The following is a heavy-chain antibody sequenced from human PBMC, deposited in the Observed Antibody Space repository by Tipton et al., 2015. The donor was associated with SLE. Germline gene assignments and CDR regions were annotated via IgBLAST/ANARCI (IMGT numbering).Heavy chain of an antibody. J-gene: IGHJ4*02. CDR3: ARDRRWLTRGYLFDY. V-gene: IGHV3-7*01. D-gene: IGHD5-24*01. Sequence: SLRLSCAASGFTFSSYWMSWVRQAPGKGLEWVANIKQDGSEKYYVDSVKGRFTISRDNAKNSLYLQMNSLRAEDTAVYYCARDRRWLTRGYLFDYWGQGTLVTVSS. CDR2: IKQDGSEK. CDR1: GFTFSSYW.